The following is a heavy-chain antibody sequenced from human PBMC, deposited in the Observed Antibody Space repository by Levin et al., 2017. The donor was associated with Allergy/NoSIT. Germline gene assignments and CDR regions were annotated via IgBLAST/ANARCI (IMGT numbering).Heavy chain of an antibody. CDR3: TTEAARTGWYGWLNN. CDR1: GITLSDAW. J-gene: IGHJ4*02. V-gene: IGHV3-15*01. CDR2: IKSKTNGGTT. D-gene: IGHD6-19*01. Sequence: PGGSLRLSCAASGITLSDAWMTWVRQAPGKGLEWVGRIKSKTNGGTTDFPAPVKGRFTISRDDSKNTLYLQMNSLKTEDTAVYYCTTEAARTGWYGWLNNWGQGTLVTVSS.